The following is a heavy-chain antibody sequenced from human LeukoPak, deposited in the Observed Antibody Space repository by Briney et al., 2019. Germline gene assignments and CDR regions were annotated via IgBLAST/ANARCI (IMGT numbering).Heavy chain of an antibody. CDR2: IKPDGSEK. Sequence: PGGSLRLSCAASGFTFSSYWMAWVRQAPGKGLEWVGNIKPDGSEKYSVDSLKGRFTISRDNAENSLYLQMNSLRGDDTAVYYCAKDRMKWRVAAASIEYWGRGTLVTVSA. CDR3: AKDRMKWRVAAASIEY. V-gene: IGHV3-7*05. D-gene: IGHD2-2*01. J-gene: IGHJ4*02. CDR1: GFTFSSYW.